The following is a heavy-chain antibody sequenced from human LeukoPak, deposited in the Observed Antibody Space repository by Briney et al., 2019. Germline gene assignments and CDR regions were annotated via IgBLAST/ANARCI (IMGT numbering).Heavy chain of an antibody. V-gene: IGHV3-33*01. Sequence: GGSLRLSCAASGFTFSSYGMHWVRQAPGKGLEWVAVIWYDGSNKYYADSAKGRFTISRDNSKNTLYLQMNSLRAEDTAVYYCARDSGSYFGTGVFDYWGQGTLVTVSS. D-gene: IGHD1-26*01. CDR2: IWYDGSNK. CDR3: ARDSGSYFGTGVFDY. CDR1: GFTFSSYG. J-gene: IGHJ4*02.